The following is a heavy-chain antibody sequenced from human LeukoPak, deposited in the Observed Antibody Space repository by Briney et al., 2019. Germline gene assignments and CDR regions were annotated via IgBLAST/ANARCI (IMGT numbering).Heavy chain of an antibody. CDR3: ARVPPYCSSTSCYPDY. D-gene: IGHD2-2*01. V-gene: IGHV4-30-2*01. J-gene: IGHJ4*02. CDR2: VYHSGST. CDR1: GGSISSGGYY. Sequence: PSETLSLTCTVSGGSISSGGYYWSWIRQPPGKGLEWIGYVYHSGSTYYNPSLKSRVTISVDRSKNQFSLKLSSVTAADTAVYYCARVPPYCSSTSCYPDYWGQGTLVTVSS.